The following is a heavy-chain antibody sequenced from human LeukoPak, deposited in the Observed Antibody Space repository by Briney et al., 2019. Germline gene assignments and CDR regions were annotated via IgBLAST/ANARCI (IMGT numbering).Heavy chain of an antibody. J-gene: IGHJ4*02. CDR3: AKGSSSHQYSFDY. CDR2: TRYDKSNI. V-gene: IGHV3-30*02. CDR1: GFTLTSYG. Sequence: GGSLRLSCAASGFTLTSYGMHWVRQAPGKGLEWVALTRYDKSNIYYAASVKGRFTISRDNSKTTLYLQMNSLRAEDTAVYYCAKGSSSHQYSFDYWGQGTLVTVSS. D-gene: IGHD6-13*01.